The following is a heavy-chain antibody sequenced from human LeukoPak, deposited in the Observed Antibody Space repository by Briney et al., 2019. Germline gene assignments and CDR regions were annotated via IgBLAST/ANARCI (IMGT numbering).Heavy chain of an antibody. D-gene: IGHD3-22*01. CDR3: ARAKHYDSSGRILDY. V-gene: IGHV1-69*04. Sequence: ASVKVSFKASGGTFSSYAISWVRQAPGQGLEWMGRIIPILGIANYAQKFQGRVTITADKSTSTAYMELSSLRSEDTAVYYCARAKHYDSSGRILDYWGQGTLVTVSS. CDR2: IIPILGIA. CDR1: GGTFSSYA. J-gene: IGHJ4*02.